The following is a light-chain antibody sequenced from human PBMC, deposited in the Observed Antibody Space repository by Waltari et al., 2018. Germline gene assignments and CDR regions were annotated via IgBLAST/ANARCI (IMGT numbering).Light chain of an antibody. CDR2: DVS. CDR3: NSYTGSSSWV. V-gene: IGLV2-14*03. J-gene: IGLJ3*02. CDR1: NSDVGFYHY. Sequence: QSALTQPASVSGSPGQSIPLSCTGTNSDVGFYHYFSWYQQHPGQAPKLLIDDVSVRPSGVSNRFPGSKSGNTASLTISGLQAEDEADYYCNSYTGSSSWVFGGGTRLTVL.